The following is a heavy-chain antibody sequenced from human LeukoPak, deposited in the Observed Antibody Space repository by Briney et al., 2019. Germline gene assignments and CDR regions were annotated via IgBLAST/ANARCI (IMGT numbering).Heavy chain of an antibody. CDR2: IFSGDYET. CDR1: GYRLTNYW. CDR3: ARRDSNGWYSFGDF. J-gene: IGHJ4*02. D-gene: IGHD6-19*01. V-gene: IGHV5-51*01. Sequence: GASLQISCKGSGYRLTNYWIGGVRQRPGKGLEWMGIIFSGDYETRYSPSFQGQVTISVDRSISTAYLQWRSLKASDTGMYYCARRDSNGWYSFGDFWGQGTLVTVSS.